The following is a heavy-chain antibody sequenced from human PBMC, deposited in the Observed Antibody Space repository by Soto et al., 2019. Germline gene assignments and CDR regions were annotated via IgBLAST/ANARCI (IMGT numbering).Heavy chain of an antibody. CDR3: ARDGNYYDSSDSY. CDR2: IWYDGSNK. D-gene: IGHD3-22*01. J-gene: IGHJ4*02. Sequence: QVQLVESGGGVVQPGRSLRLSCAASGFTFSSYGMHWVRQAPGKGLEWVAVIWYDGSNKYYADSVKGRFTISRDNSKNTLYLQMNSLRAEDTAVYYCARDGNYYDSSDSYWGQGTLVTVSS. V-gene: IGHV3-33*01. CDR1: GFTFSSYG.